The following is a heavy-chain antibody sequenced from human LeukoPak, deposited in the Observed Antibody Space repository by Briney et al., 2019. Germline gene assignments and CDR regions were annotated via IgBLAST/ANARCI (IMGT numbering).Heavy chain of an antibody. CDR1: GGSFSGYY. CDR3: ARWGSGWYYFDN. Sequence: SETLSLTCAAYGGSFSGYYWSWIRQPPGKGLEWIGEINHSGSTNYNPSLKSRVTISVDTSKNQFSLKLSSVTAADTAVYYCARWGSGWYYFDNWGQGALVTVSS. CDR2: INHSGST. J-gene: IGHJ4*02. V-gene: IGHV4-34*01. D-gene: IGHD6-19*01.